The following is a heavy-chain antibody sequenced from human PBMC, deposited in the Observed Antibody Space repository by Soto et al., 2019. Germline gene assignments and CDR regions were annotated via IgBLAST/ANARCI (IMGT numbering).Heavy chain of an antibody. V-gene: IGHV4-39*01. J-gene: IGHJ4*02. D-gene: IGHD3-3*02. CDR3: ARLPSRHLVDY. CDR2: IFPSGGT. CDR1: GGSISSSSLQ. Sequence: SETLSLTFTVSGGSISSSSLQWRRIHQPPGRGLDWVGSIFPSGGTYYNPSLKSRVTISVDTSNNQFSLKLTSVTAADTAVYYCARLPSRHLVDYWGQGTLVTVSS.